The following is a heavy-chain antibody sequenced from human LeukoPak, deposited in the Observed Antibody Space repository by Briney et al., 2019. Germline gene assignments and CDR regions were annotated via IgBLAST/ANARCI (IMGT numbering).Heavy chain of an antibody. CDR3: ARAIQTSSIAARPYYYYYMDV. Sequence: ASVKVSCKASGYTFTSYDINWVRQATGQGLEWMGWMNPNSGNTGYAQKFQGRVTITRNTSISTAYMELSSLRSEDTAVYYCARAIQTSSIAARPYYYYYMDVWGKGTTVTVSS. CDR2: MNPNSGNT. CDR1: GYTFTSYD. J-gene: IGHJ6*03. D-gene: IGHD6-6*01. V-gene: IGHV1-8*03.